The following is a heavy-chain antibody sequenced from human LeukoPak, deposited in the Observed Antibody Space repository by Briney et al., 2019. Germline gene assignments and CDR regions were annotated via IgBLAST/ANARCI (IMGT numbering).Heavy chain of an antibody. CDR2: IYHSGST. J-gene: IGHJ4*02. D-gene: IGHD3-22*01. V-gene: IGHV4-30-2*01. CDR1: GGSISSGGYS. CDR3: ARAVSITMIVD. Sequence: SETLSLTCAVSGGSISSGGYSWSWIRQPPGKGLEWIGYIYHSGSTYYNPSLKSRVTISVDRSKNQFSLKLSSVTTADTAVYYCARAVSITMIVDWGQGTLVTVSS.